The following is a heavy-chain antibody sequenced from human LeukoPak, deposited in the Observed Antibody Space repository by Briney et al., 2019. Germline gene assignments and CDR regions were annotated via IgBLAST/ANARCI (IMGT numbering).Heavy chain of an antibody. J-gene: IGHJ4*02. D-gene: IGHD4-11*01. CDR1: GYTFTSYG. Sequence: GASVKVSCKASGYTFTSYGISWVRQAPGQGLEWMGWISAYNGNTNYAQKLQGRVTMTTDTSTSTAYMELRSLRSDDTAVYYCARVYYSNYEDPTDEDYWGQGTLVTVSS. V-gene: IGHV1-18*01. CDR3: ARVYYSNYEDPTDEDY. CDR2: ISAYNGNT.